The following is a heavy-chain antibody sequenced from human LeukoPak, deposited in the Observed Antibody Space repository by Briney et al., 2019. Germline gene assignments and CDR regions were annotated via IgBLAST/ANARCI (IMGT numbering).Heavy chain of an antibody. J-gene: IGHJ3*02. CDR2: IKQDGSEK. V-gene: IGHV3-7*01. CDR1: GGSISSSSYY. D-gene: IGHD4-23*01. Sequence: PSETLSLTCTVSGGSISSSSYYWGWIRQPPGKGLEWVANIKQDGSEKYYVDSVKGRFTISRDNAENSLHLQMNSLRAEDTAVYYCARDRGYGGNSEDAFDIWGQGTMVTVSS. CDR3: ARDRGYGGNSEDAFDI.